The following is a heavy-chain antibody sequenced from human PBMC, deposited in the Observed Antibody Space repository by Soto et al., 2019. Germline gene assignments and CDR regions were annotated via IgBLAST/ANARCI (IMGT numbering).Heavy chain of an antibody. Sequence: GESLKISCKGSGYSFPSYWIAWVRQMPGKGLEWMGIIYPRDSDTRYSPSFQGQVTISADKSISTAYLQWSSLKASDTAMYYCATSISSWREFDYWGQGTLVTVSS. CDR2: IYPRDSDT. D-gene: IGHD6-13*01. V-gene: IGHV5-51*01. CDR1: GYSFPSYW. J-gene: IGHJ4*02. CDR3: ATSISSWREFDY.